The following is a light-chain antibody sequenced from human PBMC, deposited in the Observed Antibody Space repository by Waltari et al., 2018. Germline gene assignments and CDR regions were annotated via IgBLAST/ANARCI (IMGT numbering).Light chain of an antibody. CDR2: RDS. J-gene: IGLJ2*01. Sequence: SYELTQPLSVSVALGQPARIPCGENNIGSKNAHWYKQKPGQAPALVIYRDSKRPSAIPERFSGSNSGNTATLTISRAQAGDEADYYCQVWDSSAVVFGGGTNLIVL. CDR1: NIGSKN. CDR3: QVWDSSAVV. V-gene: IGLV3-9*01.